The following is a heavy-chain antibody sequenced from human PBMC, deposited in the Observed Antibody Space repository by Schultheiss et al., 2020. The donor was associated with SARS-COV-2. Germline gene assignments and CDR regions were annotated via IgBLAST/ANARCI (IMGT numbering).Heavy chain of an antibody. J-gene: IGHJ4*02. D-gene: IGHD1-26*01. CDR2: IIPIFGTA. CDR1: GYTFTGYY. V-gene: IGHV1-69*13. CDR3: AKDGPGWELPRLFDY. Sequence: SVKVSCKASGYTFTGYYMHWVRQAPGQGLEWMGGIIPIFGTANYAQKFQGRVTITADESTSTAYMELSSLRAEDTAVYYCAKDGPGWELPRLFDYWGQGTLVTVSS.